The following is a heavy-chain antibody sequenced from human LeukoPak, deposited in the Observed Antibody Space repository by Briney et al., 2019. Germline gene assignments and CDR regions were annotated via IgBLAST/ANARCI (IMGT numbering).Heavy chain of an antibody. Sequence: PGGALRLSCAASGFTFNAYAMNWVRPATGKGLEWVSAISVSGGSTYYADSVKGRFTISRDNSKNTVYLQIHRLRAEDTAVYYCAKGKGSSSSSIDWWGQGTLVTVSS. D-gene: IGHD2-15*01. CDR3: AKGKGSSSSSIDW. CDR1: GFTFNAYA. CDR2: ISVSGGST. J-gene: IGHJ4*02. V-gene: IGHV3-23*01.